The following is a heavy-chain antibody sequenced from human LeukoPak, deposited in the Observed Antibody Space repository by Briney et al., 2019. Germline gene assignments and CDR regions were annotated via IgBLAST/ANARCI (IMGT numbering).Heavy chain of an antibody. Sequence: GGSLRLSCVASGFTFSSYSMNWVRQAPGKGLEWVSYISSSSSTIYYADSVKGRFTISRDNAKNTLYLQMNSLRAEDTAAFYCGRGRPRGYSGYVIDYWGQGTPITVSS. CDR2: ISSSSSTI. V-gene: IGHV3-48*04. CDR1: GFTFSSYS. CDR3: GRGRPRGYSGYVIDY. J-gene: IGHJ4*02. D-gene: IGHD5-12*01.